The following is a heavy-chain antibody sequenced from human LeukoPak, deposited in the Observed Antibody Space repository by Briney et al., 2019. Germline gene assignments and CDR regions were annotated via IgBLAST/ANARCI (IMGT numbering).Heavy chain of an antibody. V-gene: IGHV4-59*01. CDR2: IYYSGST. CDR3: ASGRRQLVRVDAFDI. D-gene: IGHD6-13*01. Sequence: KPSETLSLTCTVSGGSISSYYWSWIRQPPGKGLEWIGYIYYSGSTNYNPSLKSRVTISVDTSKNQFSLKLSSVTAADTAVYYCASGRRQLVRVDAFDIWGQGTMVTVSS. CDR1: GGSISSYY. J-gene: IGHJ3*02.